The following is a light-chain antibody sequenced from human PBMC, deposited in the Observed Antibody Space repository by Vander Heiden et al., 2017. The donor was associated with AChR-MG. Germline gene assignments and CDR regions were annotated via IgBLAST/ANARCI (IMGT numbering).Light chain of an antibody. CDR2: DVS. Sequence: QSALTQPASVSGSPGQSVTISFTGTRSDISGYYYGSWYQQPASNAHKLMIYDVSPRPAGVSRRFSGSKSGNTASLTISVLHAEDEADYYCSSYTSSSALFGTGTKVTVL. J-gene: IGLJ1*01. V-gene: IGLV2-14*03. CDR3: SSYTSSSAL. CDR1: RSDISGYYY.